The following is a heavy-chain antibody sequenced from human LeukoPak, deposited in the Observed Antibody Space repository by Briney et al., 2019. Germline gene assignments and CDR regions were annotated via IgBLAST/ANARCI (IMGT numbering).Heavy chain of an antibody. V-gene: IGHV3-23*01. CDR1: GFTFSSYA. J-gene: IGHJ4*02. CDR3: ARQGTYSSAIGMGY. Sequence: GGSLRLSCAASGFTFSSYAMSWVRQAPGKGLEWVSAISGSGGSTYYADSVKGRFTISRDNSKNTLYLQMNSLRAEDTAVYYCARQGTYSSAIGMGYWGQGTLVTVSS. D-gene: IGHD6-19*01. CDR2: ISGSGGST.